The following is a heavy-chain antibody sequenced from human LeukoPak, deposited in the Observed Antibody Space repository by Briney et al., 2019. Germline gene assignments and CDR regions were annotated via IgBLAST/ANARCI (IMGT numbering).Heavy chain of an antibody. CDR2: ISSSSSYT. J-gene: IGHJ4*02. D-gene: IGHD6-13*01. CDR1: GIPFSDYY. V-gene: IGHV3-11*03. Sequence: GGSLRLSCVVSGIPFSDYYMNWIREAPGKGLEWISYISSSSSYTDYADSVKGRFTISRDNAKSALYLQMHSLRLEDTAVYYCAAGTAADFWGQGTLVTVSS. CDR3: AAGTAADF.